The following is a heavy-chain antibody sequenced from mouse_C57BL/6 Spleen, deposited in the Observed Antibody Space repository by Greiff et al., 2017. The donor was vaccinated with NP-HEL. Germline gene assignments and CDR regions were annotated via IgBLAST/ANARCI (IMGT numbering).Heavy chain of an antibody. CDR3: ASFGGNYIFDY. D-gene: IGHD2-1*01. CDR2: INPYNGGT. V-gene: IGHV1-19*01. Sequence: EVQLQQSGPVLVKPGASVKMSCKASGYTFTDYYMNWVKQSHGKSLEWIGVINPYNGGTSYNQKFKGKATLTVDKSSSTAYMELNSLTSEDSAVYYCASFGGNYIFDYWGQGTTLTVSS. J-gene: IGHJ2*01. CDR1: GYTFTDYY.